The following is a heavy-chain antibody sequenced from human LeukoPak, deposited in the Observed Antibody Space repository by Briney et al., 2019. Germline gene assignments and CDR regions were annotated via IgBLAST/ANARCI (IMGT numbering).Heavy chain of an antibody. V-gene: IGHV4-59*01. Sequence: PSATLSLTCTVSGGSIISYYWSWIRQPPGKGLEWIGYIYYSGSTNYNPSLKSRVTISVDTSKNQFSLKLSSVTAADTAVYYYARTARGGDYAPNWFDPWGQGTLVTVSS. CDR2: IYYSGST. D-gene: IGHD4-17*01. CDR3: ARTARGGDYAPNWFDP. CDR1: GGSIISYY. J-gene: IGHJ5*02.